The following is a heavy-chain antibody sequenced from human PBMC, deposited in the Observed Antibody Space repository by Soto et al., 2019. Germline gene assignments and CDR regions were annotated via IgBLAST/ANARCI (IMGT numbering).Heavy chain of an antibody. J-gene: IGHJ5*01. Sequence: GGSLRLSCAAFGFTFSSYWMSWVRQAPGKGLEWVANIKQDGSEKSYVDSVRGRFTISRDNAKNSLYLQMNSLTAEDTAAYYCARGWGSGGFSSRWSASWGQGTLVTVSS. V-gene: IGHV3-7*01. D-gene: IGHD2-15*01. CDR3: ARGWGSGGFSSRWSAS. CDR1: GFTFSSYW. CDR2: IKQDGSEK.